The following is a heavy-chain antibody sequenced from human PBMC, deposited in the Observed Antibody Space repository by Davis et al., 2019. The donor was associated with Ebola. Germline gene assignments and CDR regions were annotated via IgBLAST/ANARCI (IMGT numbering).Heavy chain of an antibody. Sequence: GESLKISCAASGFTFSNAWMSWVRQAPGKGLEWVSAISGSGGSTYYADSVKGRFTISRDNSKNTLYLQMNSLRAEDTAVYYCAKGYGYCTNGVCYSSVGAFDIWGQGTMVTVSS. J-gene: IGHJ3*02. CDR2: ISGSGGST. CDR1: GFTFSNAW. CDR3: AKGYGYCTNGVCYSSVGAFDI. V-gene: IGHV3-23*01. D-gene: IGHD2-8*01.